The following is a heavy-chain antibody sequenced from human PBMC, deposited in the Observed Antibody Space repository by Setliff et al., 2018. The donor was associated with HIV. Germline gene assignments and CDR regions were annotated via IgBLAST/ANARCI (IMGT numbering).Heavy chain of an antibody. D-gene: IGHD6-6*01. Sequence: WASVKVSCKASGYTFTSYTLHWVRQAPGQRLEWMGWINAGNGNTKFSQKFQGRVTITRDTSASTAHMDLSSLRSEDTAVYYCARGFSVYSSSDPLLNWLDPWGQGTLVTVSS. CDR2: INAGNGNT. J-gene: IGHJ5*02. CDR3: ARGFSVYSSSDPLLNWLDP. CDR1: GYTFTSYT. V-gene: IGHV1-3*01.